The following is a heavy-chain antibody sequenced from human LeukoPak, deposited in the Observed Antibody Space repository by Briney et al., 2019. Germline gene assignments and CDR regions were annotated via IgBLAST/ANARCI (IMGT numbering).Heavy chain of an antibody. CDR1: GYSVSSGFY. V-gene: IGHV4-38-2*02. CDR2: IYHTGGT. J-gene: IGHJ5*02. CDR3: SRDGSSWPTEGWFDP. D-gene: IGHD6-13*01. Sequence: SETLSLTCAASGYSVSSGFYWGWIRQPPGKGLEWIGSIYHTGGTYYNASLKSRVTISVDTSKNQFSLKLSSVTAADTAVYYCSRDGSSWPTEGWFDPWGQGTLVTVSS.